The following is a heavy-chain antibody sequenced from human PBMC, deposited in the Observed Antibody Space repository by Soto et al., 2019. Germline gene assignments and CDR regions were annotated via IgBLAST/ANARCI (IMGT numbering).Heavy chain of an antibody. V-gene: IGHV4-30-4*01. CDR1: GGSISSGDYY. J-gene: IGHJ3*02. Sequence: SQTLSLTCTVSGGSISSGDYYWSWIRQPPVTRLEWIGYIHYSGSTYYNPSLKSQVTISVDTSKNQFSLKLSSVTAADTAVYYCAREPIVVVPASIGASNAFDIWGQGTMVTVS. D-gene: IGHD2-2*02. CDR3: AREPIVVVPASIGASNAFDI. CDR2: IHYSGST.